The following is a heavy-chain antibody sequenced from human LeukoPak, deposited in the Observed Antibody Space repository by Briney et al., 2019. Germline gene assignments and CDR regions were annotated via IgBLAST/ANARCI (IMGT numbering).Heavy chain of an antibody. CDR2: INAGNGDA. Sequence: ASVKVSCKASGYTFTTYAIHWVRQAPGRSLEWMGRINAGNGDAKYSQNFHDRITITRDTSASTVYMELTSLRSEDTAVYYCRKGAPSGFDPWGQGTLVTVSS. V-gene: IGHV1-3*01. CDR1: GYTFTTYA. CDR3: RKGAPSGFDP. J-gene: IGHJ5*02. D-gene: IGHD4/OR15-4a*01.